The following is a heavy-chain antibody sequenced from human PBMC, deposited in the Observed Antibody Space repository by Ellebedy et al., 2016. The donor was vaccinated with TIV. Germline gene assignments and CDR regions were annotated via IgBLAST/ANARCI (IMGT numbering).Heavy chain of an antibody. J-gene: IGHJ4*02. CDR1: GGSVSSGNYY. CDR3: ARVALRGATTLGYDY. V-gene: IGHV4-61*01. CDR2: IYYSGST. Sequence: SETLSLXXTVSGGSVSSGNYYWSWIRQPPGKGLEWIGYIYYSGSTNYNPSLKSRVTISVDTSKNQFSLKLSSVTAADTAVYYCARVALRGATTLGYDYWGQGTLVTVSS. D-gene: IGHD1-26*01.